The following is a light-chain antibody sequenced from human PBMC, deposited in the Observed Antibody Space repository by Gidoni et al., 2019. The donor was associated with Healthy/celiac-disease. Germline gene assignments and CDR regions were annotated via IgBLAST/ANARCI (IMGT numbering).Light chain of an antibody. J-gene: IGKJ2*02. Sequence: DIRMTQSPSSLSASVGDRVTVTCRASQRISSYLNWNQQKPGKAPKLLIYAASSLQSGVPSRFSGSGSGTDFTLTISSLQPEDFATYYCQQSYSAPCTFGQGTKLEIK. CDR2: AAS. CDR1: QRISSY. V-gene: IGKV1-39*01. CDR3: QQSYSAPCT.